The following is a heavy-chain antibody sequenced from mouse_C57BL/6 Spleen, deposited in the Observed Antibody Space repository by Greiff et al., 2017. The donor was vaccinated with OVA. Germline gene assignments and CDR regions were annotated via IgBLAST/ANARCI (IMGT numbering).Heavy chain of an antibody. Sequence: EVKLVESGGGLVKPGGSLKLSCAASGFTFSDYGMHWVRQAPEKGLEWLAYISSGSSTIYYADTVKGRFTISSDNAKNTLFLQMTSMRYEERAMYYYERRYSLDYWGQGTTLTVSS. CDR2: ISSGSSTI. V-gene: IGHV5-17*01. J-gene: IGHJ2*01. D-gene: IGHD2-14*01. CDR3: ERRYSLDY. CDR1: GFTFSDYG.